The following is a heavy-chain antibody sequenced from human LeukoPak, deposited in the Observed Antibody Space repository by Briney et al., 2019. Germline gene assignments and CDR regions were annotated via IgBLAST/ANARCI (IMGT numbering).Heavy chain of an antibody. V-gene: IGHV1-18*01. CDR3: ARTRGGAYNYYGMDV. D-gene: IGHD3-10*01. Sequence: VASVKVSCKASGYTFSTYGISWVRQAPAQGLEWMGWISGYKGNTKYGQKLQGRVTMTTDTSTTTAYMELRSLRSDDTAVYYCARTRGGAYNYYGMDVWGQGTTVTVSS. CDR1: GYTFSTYG. CDR2: ISGYKGNT. J-gene: IGHJ6*02.